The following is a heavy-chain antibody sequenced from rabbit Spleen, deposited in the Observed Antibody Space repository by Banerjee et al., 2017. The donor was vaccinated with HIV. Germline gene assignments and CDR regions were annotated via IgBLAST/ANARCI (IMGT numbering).Heavy chain of an antibody. Sequence: QSLEESGGDLVKPGASLTLTCTASGFSLSSSYYMCWVRQAPGKGLEWIACIYIGDGNTYYASWAKGRFTISKTSSTTVDLKMTSVTAADTATYFCARSPVVVVGGGDAITYFNLWGPGTLVTVS. D-gene: IGHD6-1*01. V-gene: IGHV1S40*01. CDR3: ARSPVVVVGGGDAITYFNL. CDR1: GFSLSSSYY. CDR2: IYIGDGNT. J-gene: IGHJ4*01.